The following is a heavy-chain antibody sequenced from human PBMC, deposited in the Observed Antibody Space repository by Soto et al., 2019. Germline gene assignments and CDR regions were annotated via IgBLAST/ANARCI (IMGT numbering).Heavy chain of an antibody. CDR1: GFTFSDYY. V-gene: IGHV3-11*01. D-gene: IGHD3-3*01. CDR2: ISSSGSTI. CDR3: ARDPTYYDFWSGYTPVDV. J-gene: IGHJ6*03. Sequence: GGSLRLSCAASGFTFSDYYMSWIRQAPGKGLEWVSYISSSGSTIYYADSVKGRFTISRDNAKNSLYLQMNSLRAEDTAVYYCARDPTYYDFWSGYTPVDVWGKGTTVTVS.